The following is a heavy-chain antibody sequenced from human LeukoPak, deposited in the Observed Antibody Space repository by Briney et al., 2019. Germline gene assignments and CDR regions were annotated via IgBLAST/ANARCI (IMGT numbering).Heavy chain of an antibody. V-gene: IGHV4-59*08. D-gene: IGHD3-10*01. J-gene: IGHJ4*02. Sequence: SETLSLTCTVSGGSISSYYWSWLRQPPGKGLEWIGYIYYSGSTNYNPSLKSRVTISVDTSKNQFSLKLSSVTAADTAVYYCASNYYGSGSLDYWGQGNLVTVSS. CDR2: IYYSGST. CDR3: ASNYYGSGSLDY. CDR1: GGSISSYY.